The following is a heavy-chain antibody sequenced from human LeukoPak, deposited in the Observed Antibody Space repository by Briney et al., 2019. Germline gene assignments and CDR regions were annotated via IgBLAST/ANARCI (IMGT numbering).Heavy chain of an antibody. J-gene: IGHJ4*02. D-gene: IGHD1-26*01. CDR1: GFTFSSYW. V-gene: IGHV3-74*01. CDR2: INSDGSST. Sequence: QPGGSLRLSCAASGFTFSSYWMHWVRQAPGKGLVWVSRINSDGSSTSYAHSVKGRFTISRDNAKNTLYLQMNSLRAEDTAVYYCAKDRTVVGATSFDYWGLGTLVTVSS. CDR3: AKDRTVVGATSFDY.